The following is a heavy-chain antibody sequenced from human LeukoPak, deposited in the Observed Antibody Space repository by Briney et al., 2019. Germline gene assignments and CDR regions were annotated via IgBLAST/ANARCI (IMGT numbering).Heavy chain of an antibody. V-gene: IGHV3-9*03. D-gene: IGHD3-22*01. CDR1: GFTFSSYA. CDR2: ITWDSGTI. Sequence: GGSMRLSCAASGFTFSSYAMSWIRQAPGKGLEWVSGITWDSGTIAYADSVKGRVTISRDNAKNSLYLQMNSLRAEDMALYYCAKANYDSSGSLPYFDHWGQGTLVTVSS. J-gene: IGHJ4*02. CDR3: AKANYDSSGSLPYFDH.